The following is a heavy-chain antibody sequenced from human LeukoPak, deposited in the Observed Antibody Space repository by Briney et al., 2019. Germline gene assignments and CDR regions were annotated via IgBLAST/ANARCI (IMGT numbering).Heavy chain of an antibody. J-gene: IGHJ3*02. CDR3: ARRHYGSDAFDI. CDR2: IYSSGST. CDR1: GGSISSYY. D-gene: IGHD3-10*01. Sequence: SETLSLTCTVSGGSISSYYWSWIRQPPGKGLEWIGYIYSSGSTNYNPSLKSRVTISVDTSKNQFSLRLSSVTAADTAVYYCARRHYGSDAFDIWGQGTMVTVSS. V-gene: IGHV4-59*08.